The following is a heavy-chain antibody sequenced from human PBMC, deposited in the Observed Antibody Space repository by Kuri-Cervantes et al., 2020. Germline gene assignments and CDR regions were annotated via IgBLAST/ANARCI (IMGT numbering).Heavy chain of an antibody. D-gene: IGHD5-18*01. CDR1: GFSLSNARMG. CDR2: IFSNDEK. V-gene: IGHV2-26*01. J-gene: IGHJ4*02. CDR3: AHSQYSYGYRYFDY. Sequence: SGPTLVKPTETLTLTCTVSGFSLSNARMGVSWIRQPPGKALEWLAHIFSNDEKSYSTSLKSRLTITKDTSKNQVVLTMTNMDPVDTATYYCAHSQYSYGYRYFDYWGQGTLVTVSS.